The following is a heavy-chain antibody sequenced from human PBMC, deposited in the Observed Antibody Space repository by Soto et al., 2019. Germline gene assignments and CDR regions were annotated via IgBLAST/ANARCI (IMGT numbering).Heavy chain of an antibody. V-gene: IGHV3-73*01. CDR1: GFTFSGSA. CDR2: IRGKANSYAT. D-gene: IGHD5-18*01. J-gene: IGHJ6*02. Sequence: PGGSLRLSCAASGFTFSGSAMHWVRQASGKGLEWVGRIRGKANSYATAYAASVKGRFTISRDDSKNTAYLQMNSLKTEDTAVYYCTRRPNVDTGYGPKYYYYYGMDVWGQGTTVTVSS. CDR3: TRRPNVDTGYGPKYYYYYGMDV.